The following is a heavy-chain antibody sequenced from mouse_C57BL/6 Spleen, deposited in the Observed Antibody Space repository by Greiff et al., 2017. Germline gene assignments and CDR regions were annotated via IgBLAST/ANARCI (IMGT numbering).Heavy chain of an antibody. CDR1: CSTFTSYW. CDR3: ARSPSSYNYAMDY. CDR2: IDPSDSYT. D-gene: IGHD1-1*01. V-gene: IGHV1-69*01. Sequence: VQLQPPWAELVIPWASVQLSCQASCSTFTSYWMHWVQQRPGQGLEWIGEIDPSDSYTNYNQKFKGKSTLTVDKSSSTAYMQLSSLTSEDSAVYYCARSPSSYNYAMDYWGQGTSVTVSS. J-gene: IGHJ4*01.